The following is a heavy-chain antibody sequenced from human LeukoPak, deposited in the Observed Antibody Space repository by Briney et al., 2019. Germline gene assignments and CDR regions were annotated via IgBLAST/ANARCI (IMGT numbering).Heavy chain of an antibody. CDR3: ARYGSGSYYDSPYFDY. J-gene: IGHJ4*02. V-gene: IGHV3-7*01. Sequence: GGSLRLSCAASGFTFSNFWMDWVRQAPGKRLGWVANIKQDGSEKNYVDSVKGRFTISRDNAKNSLYLQMNSLRAEDTAVYYCARYGSGSYYDSPYFDYWGQGSLVTVSS. CDR2: IKQDGSEK. CDR1: GFTFSNFW. D-gene: IGHD3-10*01.